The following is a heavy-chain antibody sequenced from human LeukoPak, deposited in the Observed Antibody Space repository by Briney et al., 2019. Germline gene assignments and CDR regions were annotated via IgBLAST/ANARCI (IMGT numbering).Heavy chain of an antibody. Sequence: GGSLRLSCAASGLTFSSYWMSWVRQAPGKGLEWVANIKQDGSEKYYVDSVKGRFTISRDNAKNSLYLQMNSLRAEDTAVYYCARDQDWGTDYWGQGTLVTVSS. D-gene: IGHD3-16*01. V-gene: IGHV3-7*01. CDR1: GLTFSSYW. J-gene: IGHJ4*02. CDR3: ARDQDWGTDY. CDR2: IKQDGSEK.